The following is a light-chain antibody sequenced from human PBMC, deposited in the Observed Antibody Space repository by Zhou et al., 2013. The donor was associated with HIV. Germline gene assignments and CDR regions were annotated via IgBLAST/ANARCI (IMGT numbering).Light chain of an antibody. CDR3: QQYGRSPPFT. CDR1: ESVGNNY. Sequence: EIVLTQSPGTLPLSPGERATLSCRASESVGNNYLAWYQQKFGQAPRLLIYGASSRATAIPDRFSGSGSGTDFTLTISRLEPEDFAVYFCQQYGRSPPFTFGQGTKVDIK. V-gene: IGKV3-20*01. J-gene: IGKJ2*01. CDR2: GAS.